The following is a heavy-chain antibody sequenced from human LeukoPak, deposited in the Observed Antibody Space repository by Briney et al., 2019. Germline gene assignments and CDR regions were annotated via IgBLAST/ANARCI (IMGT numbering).Heavy chain of an antibody. J-gene: IGHJ4*02. Sequence: HPGGSLRLSCTASGFTFGDYGMSWVRQAPGKGLEWVSFVRSKAYGGTTENAASVRGRFTIPRDDSRTIAYLQMNSLKTDDTAVYYCTRGMIVNNYHVFDHWGQGTLVTVSS. CDR2: VRSKAYGGTT. V-gene: IGHV3-49*04. CDR1: GFTFGDYG. D-gene: IGHD2-21*01. CDR3: TRGMIVNNYHVFDH.